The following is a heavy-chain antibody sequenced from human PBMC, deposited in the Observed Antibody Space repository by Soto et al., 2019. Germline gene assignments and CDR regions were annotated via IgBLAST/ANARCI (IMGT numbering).Heavy chain of an antibody. V-gene: IGHV1-18*01. CDR3: ARAPGSYALDY. Sequence: QVQLVQSGAEVKKPGASVKVSCKASGYTFTSYGMGWVRQAPGQGLEWMGWISAYNGNTNYAQKLQGRITMTTDTSPSTAYMDLRTLRSDDSAVYYWARAPGSYALDYWGQGTLVTVSS. D-gene: IGHD1-26*01. CDR2: ISAYNGNT. CDR1: GYTFTSYG. J-gene: IGHJ4*02.